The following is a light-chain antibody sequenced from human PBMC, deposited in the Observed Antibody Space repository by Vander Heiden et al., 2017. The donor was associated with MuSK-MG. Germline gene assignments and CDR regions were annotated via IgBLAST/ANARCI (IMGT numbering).Light chain of an antibody. Sequence: DIVMTQSPLSLPVTPGEPASISCRSNESLLHTNGYNYLDWYLQKPGQSPQLLIYLGSNRASGVPDRFSGSGSDTDFTLKIWRVEAEDVGIYYCMQDLRNHTFGAGTKVEIK. V-gene: IGKV2-28*01. CDR1: ESLLHTNGYNY. CDR2: LGS. J-gene: IGKJ4*01. CDR3: MQDLRNHT.